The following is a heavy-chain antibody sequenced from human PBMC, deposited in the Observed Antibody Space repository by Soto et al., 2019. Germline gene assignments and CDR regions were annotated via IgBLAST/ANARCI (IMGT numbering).Heavy chain of an antibody. D-gene: IGHD5-18*01. CDR1: GFTFSDHC. CDR2: ISTSGTTI. Sequence: KPGGSLRLSCAASGFTFSDHCMSWIRQAPGKGLEWVSYISTSGTTIYYADSVKGRFTITRDNAKNSLYLQMNSLRAEDTAVYYCARVGTQKDGYSLGYWGQGTLVTVSS. CDR3: ARVGTQKDGYSLGY. J-gene: IGHJ4*02. V-gene: IGHV3-11*01.